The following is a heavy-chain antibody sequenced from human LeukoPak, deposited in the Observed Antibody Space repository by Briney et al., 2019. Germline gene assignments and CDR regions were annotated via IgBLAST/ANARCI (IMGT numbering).Heavy chain of an antibody. D-gene: IGHD6-13*01. CDR2: FSSSGST. CDR3: ARGVIVAGGNDFDY. J-gene: IGHJ4*02. V-gene: IGHV4-4*07. CDR1: GDSITYFY. Sequence: PSETLSLTCSVSGDSITYFYWSWIRQAAGKGLEWIGRFSSSGSTDYNASLKSRVTMSVDTSKNQLSLKVISVTAADTAVYYCARGVIVAGGNDFDYWGQGTLVTVSS.